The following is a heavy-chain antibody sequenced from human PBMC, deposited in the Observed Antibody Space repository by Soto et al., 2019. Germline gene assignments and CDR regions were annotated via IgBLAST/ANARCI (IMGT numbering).Heavy chain of an antibody. CDR3: ARDLGSGYERGDY. V-gene: IGHV1-69*12. D-gene: IGHD3-22*01. CDR1: GDTFTNHV. Sequence: QVQLVQSGDDVKKPGSSVKVSCKASGDTFTNHVFNWVRQAPGQGLEWMGGIISLFGTPNYSRRFQSRVTITADESTATSYMELSSLRSDDTAVYYCARDLGSGYERGDYWGQGTLVTVSS. J-gene: IGHJ4*02. CDR2: IISLFGTP.